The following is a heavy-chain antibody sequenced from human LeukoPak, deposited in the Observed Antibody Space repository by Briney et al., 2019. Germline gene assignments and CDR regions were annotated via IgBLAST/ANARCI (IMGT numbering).Heavy chain of an antibody. Sequence: SGPTLVKPTQTLTLTCTFSGFSLTTSGVGVGWIRQPPGKALEWLALIYWDDDKRYSPSLKSRLTIAKDTSKNQVVLSMTNMDPVDTATYYCARYGDSSSSGWFDPWGQGTLVTVSS. V-gene: IGHV2-5*02. J-gene: IGHJ5*02. D-gene: IGHD6-6*01. CDR2: IYWDDDK. CDR3: ARYGDSSSSGWFDP. CDR1: GFSLTTSGVG.